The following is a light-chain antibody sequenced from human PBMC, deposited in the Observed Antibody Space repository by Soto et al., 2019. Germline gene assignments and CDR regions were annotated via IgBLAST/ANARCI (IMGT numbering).Light chain of an antibody. Sequence: QSALTQPASVSGSPGQSITISCTGTSSDVGDYNYVSWYQHHPGKVPKLMIYEVSNRPSGVSNRFSGSKSGNTASLTISGLQADDEADYYCSSYTTSSTWVFGGGTKLTVL. CDR3: SSYTTSSTWV. CDR2: EVS. J-gene: IGLJ3*02. V-gene: IGLV2-14*01. CDR1: SSDVGDYNY.